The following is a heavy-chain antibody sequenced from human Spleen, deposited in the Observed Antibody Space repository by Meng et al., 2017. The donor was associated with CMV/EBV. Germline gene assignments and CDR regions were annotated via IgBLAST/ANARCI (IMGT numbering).Heavy chain of an antibody. V-gene: IGHV3-30*04. CDR2: ISSDASNK. CDR1: GVTFNTHS. Sequence: SGVTFNTHSMHWVRQAPGKGLEWVAVISSDASNKYYADSVKGRFTISRDNSKNTLYLQMNSLRDEDTAVYYCARGYGSGSYPYYFDYWGQGTLVTVSS. D-gene: IGHD3-10*01. CDR3: ARGYGSGSYPYYFDY. J-gene: IGHJ4*02.